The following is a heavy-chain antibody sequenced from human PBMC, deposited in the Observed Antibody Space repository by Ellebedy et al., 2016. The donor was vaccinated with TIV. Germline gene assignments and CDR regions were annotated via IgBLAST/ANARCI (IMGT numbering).Heavy chain of an antibody. CDR1: GFTFSIYG. J-gene: IGHJ4*02. Sequence: PGGSLRLSCAASGFTFSIYGMHWVRQAPGKGLEWVAVIWYDGTNKYYADSVRGRFTLSRDNSKNTLSLQMYNLRAEDTGVYYCAKEAAPTGIPYFDYWGQGSQVTVSP. V-gene: IGHV3-33*06. D-gene: IGHD1-14*01. CDR2: IWYDGTNK. CDR3: AKEAAPTGIPYFDY.